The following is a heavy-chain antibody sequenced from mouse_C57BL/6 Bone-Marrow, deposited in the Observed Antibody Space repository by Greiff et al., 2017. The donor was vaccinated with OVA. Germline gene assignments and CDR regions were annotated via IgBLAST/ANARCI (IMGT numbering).Heavy chain of an antibody. CDR1: GFSLTSYG. J-gene: IGHJ1*03. Sequence: QVQLQQSGPGLVQPSPSLSIPCTVSGFSLTSYGVHWVRQSPGKGLEWLGVIWRGGSTAYNAAFMSRLSITKDNSKSQVFFKMNSLQADDTAIYYCAKQLAGTVFYFDVGGTGTTVTVSA. D-gene: IGHD4-1*01. CDR2: IWRGGST. CDR3: AKQLAGTVFYFDV. V-gene: IGHV2-5*01.